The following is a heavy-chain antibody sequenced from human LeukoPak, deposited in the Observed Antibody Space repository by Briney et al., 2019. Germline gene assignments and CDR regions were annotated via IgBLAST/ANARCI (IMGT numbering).Heavy chain of an antibody. J-gene: IGHJ4*02. CDR1: GFTFSSYG. D-gene: IGHD6-19*01. CDR2: IRYDGSNK. V-gene: IGHV3-30*02. Sequence: PGGALRLSCAASGFTFSSYGMHWVRQAPGKGLEWVAVIRYDGSNKYYADSVRGRFTISRDNSKNTLYLQMNSLRAEDTAVYYCAKAIAVAGTHHPTGFDYWGQGTLVTVSS. CDR3: AKAIAVAGTHHPTGFDY.